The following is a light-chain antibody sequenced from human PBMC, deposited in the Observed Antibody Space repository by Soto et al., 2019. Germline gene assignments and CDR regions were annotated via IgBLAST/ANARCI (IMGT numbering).Light chain of an antibody. Sequence: EIVMTQSPATLSVSPGERATLSCRASQSVSIYLAWYQQKPGQAPSLLIYGTSTRATGFPARFSGSGSGTEFTLTISSLQSEDFAVYYCQQYHNWPKTFGQGTKVEIK. CDR1: QSVSIY. J-gene: IGKJ1*01. V-gene: IGKV3-15*01. CDR3: QQYHNWPKT. CDR2: GTS.